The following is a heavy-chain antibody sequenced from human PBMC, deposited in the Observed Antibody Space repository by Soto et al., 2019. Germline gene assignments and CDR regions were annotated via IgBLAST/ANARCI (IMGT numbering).Heavy chain of an antibody. D-gene: IGHD3-10*01. CDR2: IYYRGST. CDR1: GGSVSSGDYY. V-gene: IGHV4-61*08. CDR3: AKAPPYGSGSYLDWFDP. J-gene: IGHJ5*02. Sequence: TLSLTCTVSGGSVSSGDYYWGWIRQPPGKGLEWIGYIYYRGSTNYNPSLKSRASISLDTSKNQFSLRLTSVTAADTAVYYCAKAPPYGSGSYLDWFDPWGQGTLVTVSS.